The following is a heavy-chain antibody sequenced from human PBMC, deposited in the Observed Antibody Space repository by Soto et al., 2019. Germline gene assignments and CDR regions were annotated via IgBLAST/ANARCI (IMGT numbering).Heavy chain of an antibody. CDR2: ISGSDGRT. CDR3: AKGVSQYTPLALFDY. CDR1: CFTFRSYA. V-gene: IGHV3-23*01. D-gene: IGHD5-18*01. Sequence: PGGALILSCAASCFTFRSYAMIWVRQSPGKGLEGVSTISGSDGRTYSTDSVNGRFTISRDNSRNTAYLQMNSLRVEDTAVYYCAKGVSQYTPLALFDYWGRGTLVTVSS. J-gene: IGHJ4*02.